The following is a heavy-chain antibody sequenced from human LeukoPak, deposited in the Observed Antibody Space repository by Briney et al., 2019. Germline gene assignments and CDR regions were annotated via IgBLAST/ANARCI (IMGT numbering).Heavy chain of an antibody. CDR2: IIPIFGTA. CDR3: ARAPEAPSSGCRKGKCNYFDY. D-gene: IGHD6-19*01. CDR1: GGTFSSYA. J-gene: IGHJ4*02. V-gene: IGHV1-69*06. Sequence: GASVKVSCKASGGTFSSYAISWVRQAPGQGLEWMGGIIPIFGTANYAQKFQGRVTITADKSTSTAYMELSSLRSEDTAVYYCARAPEAPSSGCRKGKCNYFDYWGQGTLVTVSS.